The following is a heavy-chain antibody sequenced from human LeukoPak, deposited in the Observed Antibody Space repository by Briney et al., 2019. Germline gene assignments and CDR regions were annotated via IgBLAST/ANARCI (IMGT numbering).Heavy chain of an antibody. V-gene: IGHV4-34*01. CDR2: INHSGRT. CDR1: GGSFSGYY. Sequence: RPSETLSLTCAVYGGSFSGYYWSWIRQPPGKGLEWIGGINHSGRTNYNPSLKSRVTISVDPSKNQFSLKLSSVTAADTAVYYCARRLSTRYCSSTSCLYGMDVWGQGTTVTVSS. CDR3: ARRLSTRYCSSTSCLYGMDV. J-gene: IGHJ6*02. D-gene: IGHD2-2*01.